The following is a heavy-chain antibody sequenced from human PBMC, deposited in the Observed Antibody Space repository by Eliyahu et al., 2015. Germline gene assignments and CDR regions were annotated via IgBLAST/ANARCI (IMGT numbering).Heavy chain of an antibody. CDR2: INHSGST. Sequence: QVQLQQWGAGLLKPSETLSLTCAVYGGSFSGYYWSWIRQPPGKGLEWIGEINHSGSTNYNPSLKSRVTISVDTSKNQFSLKLSSVTAADTAVYYCARRKGTPRGNYYYYGMDVWGQGTTVTVSS. CDR1: GGSFSGYY. V-gene: IGHV4-34*01. J-gene: IGHJ6*02. CDR3: ARRKGTPRGNYYYYGMDV. D-gene: IGHD1-1*01.